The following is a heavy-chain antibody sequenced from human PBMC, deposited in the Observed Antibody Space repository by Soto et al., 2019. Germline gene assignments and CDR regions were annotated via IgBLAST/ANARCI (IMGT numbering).Heavy chain of an antibody. CDR3: ARHIRVENSYGYKRRNPPYYYYGMDV. CDR2: IYPGDSDT. D-gene: IGHD5-18*01. J-gene: IGHJ6*02. CDR1: GYSFTSYW. V-gene: IGHV5-51*01. Sequence: PGESLKISCKGSGYSFTSYWIGWARQMPGKGLEWMGIIYPGDSDTRYSPSFQGQVTISADKSISTAYLQWSSLKASDTAMYYCARHIRVENSYGYKRRNPPYYYYGMDVWGQGTTVTVSS.